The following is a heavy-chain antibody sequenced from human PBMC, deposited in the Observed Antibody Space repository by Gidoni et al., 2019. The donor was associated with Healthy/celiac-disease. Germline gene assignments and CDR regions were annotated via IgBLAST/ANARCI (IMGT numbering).Heavy chain of an antibody. J-gene: IGHJ4*02. CDR1: GGSISSSSYY. CDR2: IYYSGST. Sequence: QLQLHASCPGLVKPSETLSLTCTVSGGSISSSSYYWGSIRQPPGKGLEWIGSIYYSGSTYYNPSLKSRVTISVDTSKNQFSLKLSSVTAADTAVYYCARLRRGTYDFWSGYYSATYNDYWGQGTLVTVSS. CDR3: ARLRRGTYDFWSGYYSATYNDY. D-gene: IGHD3-3*01. V-gene: IGHV4-39*01.